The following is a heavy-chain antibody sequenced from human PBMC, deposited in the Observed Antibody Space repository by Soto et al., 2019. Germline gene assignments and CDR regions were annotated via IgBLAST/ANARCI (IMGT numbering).Heavy chain of an antibody. CDR3: ARASIVGATDAFDI. CDR1: GFTFSSYS. V-gene: IGHV3-21*01. J-gene: IGHJ3*02. Sequence: VGSLRLSCAASGFTFSSYSMNWVRQAPGKGLEWVSSISSSSSYIYYADSVKGRSTISRDNAKNSLYLQMNGLRAEDTAVYYCARASIVGATDAFDIWGQGTMVTVSS. CDR2: ISSSSSYI. D-gene: IGHD1-26*01.